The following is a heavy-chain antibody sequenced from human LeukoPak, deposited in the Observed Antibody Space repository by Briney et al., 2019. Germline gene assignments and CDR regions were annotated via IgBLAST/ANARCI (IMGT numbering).Heavy chain of an antibody. CDR2: ISAYNGNT. CDR3: ARTDDSSRFWRWFDP. CDR1: GYTFTSYG. V-gene: IGHV1-18*01. J-gene: IGHJ5*02. D-gene: IGHD3-22*01. Sequence: ASVKVSCKASGYTFTSYGFSWVRQAPGQGLEWMGWISAYNGNTNYAQKLQGRVTMTTDTSTSTAYMELRSLRSDDTAVYYCARTDDSSRFWRWFDPWGQGTLVTVSS.